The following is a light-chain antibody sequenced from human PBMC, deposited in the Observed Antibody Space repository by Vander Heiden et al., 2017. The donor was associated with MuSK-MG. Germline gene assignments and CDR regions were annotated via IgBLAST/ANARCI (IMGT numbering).Light chain of an antibody. Sequence: DIVMTQSPASLLVSLGERATVTCKSSQDVLYNSHSMNYLSWYQQQAGQPPNLLIRCASIRESGVPERFSGSASATDFTLTISSLQAEVVAVYYCQQYYSLPATFGQGTKVEIK. J-gene: IGKJ2*01. CDR1: QDVLYNSHSMNY. CDR3: QQYYSLPAT. CDR2: CAS. V-gene: IGKV4-1*01.